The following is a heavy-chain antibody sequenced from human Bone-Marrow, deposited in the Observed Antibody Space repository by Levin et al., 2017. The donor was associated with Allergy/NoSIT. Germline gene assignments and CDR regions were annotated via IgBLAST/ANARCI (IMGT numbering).Heavy chain of an antibody. J-gene: IGHJ4*02. CDR1: GFTISTNY. D-gene: IGHD5-12*01. Sequence: GESLKISCAASGFTISTNYMSWVRQVPGKGLEWVSIIHSGGRKNYADSVKGRFAISRDNYNNTLYLQMNSLRGEDTAIYYCARDDVVATNHWGQGTLVIVSS. CDR2: IHSGGRK. V-gene: IGHV3-66*01. CDR3: ARDDVVATNH.